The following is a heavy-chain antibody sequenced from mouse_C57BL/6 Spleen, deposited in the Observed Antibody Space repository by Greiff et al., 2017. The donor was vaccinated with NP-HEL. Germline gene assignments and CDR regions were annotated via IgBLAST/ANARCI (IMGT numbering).Heavy chain of an antibody. V-gene: IGHV1-18*01. CDR2: INPNNGGT. J-gene: IGHJ1*03. CDR1: GYTFTDYN. Sequence: VQLQQSGPELVKPGASVKIPCKASGYTFTDYNMDWVKQSHGKSLEWIGDINPNNGGTIYNQKFMGKATLTVDKSSSTAYMELRSLTSEDTAVYYCARDYYGSSPYWYFDVWGTGTTVTVSS. CDR3: ARDYYGSSPYWYFDV. D-gene: IGHD1-1*01.